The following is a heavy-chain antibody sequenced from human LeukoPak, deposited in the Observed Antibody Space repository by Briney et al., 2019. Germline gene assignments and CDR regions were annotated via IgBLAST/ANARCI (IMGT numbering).Heavy chain of an antibody. V-gene: IGHV3-23*01. CDR1: RFTFSKHV. CDR3: ARDLAWSAFDY. Sequence: VGSLRLSSAASRFTFSKHVMNWVRQAPGKGLEWLSGVSPPGCGTYYADPVKGRFTISRNDSKNKLSLQMNSLRVEDTAVYYCARDLAWSAFDYWGQGTLVTVSS. D-gene: IGHD1-1*01. J-gene: IGHJ4*02. CDR2: VSPPGCGT.